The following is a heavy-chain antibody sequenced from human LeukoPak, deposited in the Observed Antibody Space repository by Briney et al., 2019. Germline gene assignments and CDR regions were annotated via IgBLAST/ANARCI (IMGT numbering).Heavy chain of an antibody. CDR2: IYYSGST. CDR1: GGSISSYY. V-gene: IGHV4-59*01. J-gene: IGHJ4*02. CDR3: ARGLYSSPPAAFTFDS. D-gene: IGHD6-13*01. Sequence: SETLSLTCTVSGGSISSYYWSWIRQPPGKGLEWIGYIYYSGSTNYNPSLKSRVTISVDTSKNQFSLKLSSVTAADTAVYYCARGLYSSPPAAFTFDSWAQGPLATVSS.